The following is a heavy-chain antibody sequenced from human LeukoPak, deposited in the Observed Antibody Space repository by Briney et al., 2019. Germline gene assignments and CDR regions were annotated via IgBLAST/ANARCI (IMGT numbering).Heavy chain of an antibody. Sequence: PGGSLRLSCAASGFTFSSYWMSWVRQAPGKGLEWVANIKQDGSEKYYVDSVKGRFTISRDNAKNSLYLQMNSLRAEDTAVYYCARAYYYDSSGYYFSPPTPDYWGQGTLVTVSS. CDR1: GFTFSSYW. CDR3: ARAYYYDSSGYYFSPPTPDY. CDR2: IKQDGSEK. V-gene: IGHV3-7*01. J-gene: IGHJ4*02. D-gene: IGHD3-22*01.